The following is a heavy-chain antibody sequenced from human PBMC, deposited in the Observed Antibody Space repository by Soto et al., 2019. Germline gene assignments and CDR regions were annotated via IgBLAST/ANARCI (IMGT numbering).Heavy chain of an antibody. D-gene: IGHD1-26*01. Sequence: QVQLVQSGAEVKKPGSSVKVSCKASGGTFSSYAISWVRQAPGQGLEWMGGIIPLFGTANYAQKFQGRVTITADESTSTAYMELSSLRSEDTAVYYCARAGVGWELLRPDYGMDVWGQGTTVTVSS. CDR1: GGTFSSYA. CDR2: IIPLFGTA. J-gene: IGHJ6*02. V-gene: IGHV1-69*01. CDR3: ARAGVGWELLRPDYGMDV.